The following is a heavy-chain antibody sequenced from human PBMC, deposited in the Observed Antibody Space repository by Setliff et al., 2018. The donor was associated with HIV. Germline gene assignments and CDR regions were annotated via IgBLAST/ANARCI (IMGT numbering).Heavy chain of an antibody. D-gene: IGHD1-26*01. Sequence: ASVKVSCKASGYFTGYYLHWVRQAPGQGLEWVGWINPSGDSTNYAQKFQGRVTLTRDTSTSTVYMELSSLRSEDTAVYYCARTASGSSKSAFDYWGQGTLVTVSS. CDR1: GYFTGYY. J-gene: IGHJ4*02. CDR2: INPSGDST. V-gene: IGHV1-46*01. CDR3: ARTASGSSKSAFDY.